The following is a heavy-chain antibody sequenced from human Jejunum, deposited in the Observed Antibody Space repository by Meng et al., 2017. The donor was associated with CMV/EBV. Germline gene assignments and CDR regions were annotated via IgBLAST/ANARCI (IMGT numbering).Heavy chain of an antibody. J-gene: IGHJ4*02. CDR1: GFTFSIFA. CDR3: AKSLVDTAMDLDE. V-gene: IGHV3-23*01. CDR2: IASSDRT. D-gene: IGHD5-18*01. Sequence: AASGFTFSIFAMTWVRQAPGKWLEWVSTIASSDRTYYADSVKGRFTISRDNSKNTLHLQMNSLRAEDTAVYYCAKSLVDTAMDLDEWSQETLVTVSS.